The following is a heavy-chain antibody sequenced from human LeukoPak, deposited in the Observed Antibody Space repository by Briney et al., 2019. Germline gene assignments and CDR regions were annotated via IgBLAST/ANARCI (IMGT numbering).Heavy chain of an antibody. J-gene: IGHJ4*02. CDR1: GFTFNNYN. CDR2: ISYDGINK. CDR3: AKVLWQQLFDY. V-gene: IGHV3-30*18. Sequence: GGSLRLSCAASGFTFNNYNMYWVRQAPGKGLEWVAVISYDGINKYYADSVKGRFTISRDNSKNTLYLQMNSLRADDTAVYYCAKVLWQQLFDYWGQGTLVTVSS. D-gene: IGHD6-13*01.